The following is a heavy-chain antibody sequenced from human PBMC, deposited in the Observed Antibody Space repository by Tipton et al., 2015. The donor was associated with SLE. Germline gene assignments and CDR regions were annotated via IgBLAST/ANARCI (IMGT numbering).Heavy chain of an antibody. CDR1: GDSISSFY. V-gene: IGHV4-59*01. CDR3: ARSGGSGFDY. D-gene: IGHD2-15*01. CDR2: IYYSGST. J-gene: IGHJ4*02. Sequence: TLSLTCTVSGDSISSFYWSWIRRPPGKGLEWIGYIYYSGSTNYNPSLKSRVTISVDTSKNQFSLKLSSVTAADTAVYYCARSGGSGFDYWGQGTLVTVSS.